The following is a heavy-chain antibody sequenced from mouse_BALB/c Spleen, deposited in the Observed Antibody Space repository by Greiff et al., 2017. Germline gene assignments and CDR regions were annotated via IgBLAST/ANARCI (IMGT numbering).Heavy chain of an antibody. J-gene: IGHJ4*01. V-gene: IGHV3-2*02. CDR3: ARGGVLLRSYAMDY. CDR1: GYSITSDYA. CDR2: ISYSGST. D-gene: IGHD1-1*01. Sequence: EVQGVESGPGLVKPSQSLSLTCTVTGYSITSDYAWNWIRQFPGNKLEWMGYISYSGSTSYNPSLKSRISITRDTSKNQFFLQLNSVTTEDTATYYCARGGVLLRSYAMDYWGQGTSVTVSS.